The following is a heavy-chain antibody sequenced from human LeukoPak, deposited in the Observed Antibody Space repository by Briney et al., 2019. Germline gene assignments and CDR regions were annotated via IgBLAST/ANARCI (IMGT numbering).Heavy chain of an antibody. CDR1: GFTFNNYA. Sequence: GGSLRLSCAASGFTFNNYAMHWVRQAPGKGLEWVAFISYDGSNKYYADSVKGRFTISRDNSKNTLHVEMRSLRAEDTAVYYCARGRGYYARAFDIWGQGTMVTVSS. D-gene: IGHD3-22*01. V-gene: IGHV3-30-3*01. CDR3: ARGRGYYARAFDI. CDR2: ISYDGSNK. J-gene: IGHJ3*02.